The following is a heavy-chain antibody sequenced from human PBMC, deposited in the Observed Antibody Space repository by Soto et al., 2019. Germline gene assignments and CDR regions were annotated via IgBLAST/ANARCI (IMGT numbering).Heavy chain of an antibody. CDR3: ARDVGV. CDR2: IYSGGST. J-gene: IGHJ6*04. Sequence: EVQLVESGGGLVQRGGSLRLSCAASGITVYNNYMSWVRQAPGKGLEWVSVIYSGGSTSYADSVKGRFTISRDGSNITVYLQMNSLRAEDTAVHYCARDVGVWGWGTTVTVSS. V-gene: IGHV3-66*01. CDR1: GITVYNNY.